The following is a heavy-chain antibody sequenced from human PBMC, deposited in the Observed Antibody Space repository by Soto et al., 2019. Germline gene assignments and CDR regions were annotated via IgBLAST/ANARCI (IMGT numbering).Heavy chain of an antibody. CDR2: IYYSGST. Sequence: SETLSLTCTVSGGSISSYYWSWIRQPPGKGLEWIGYIYYSGSTNYNPSLKSRVTISVDTSKNQFSLKLSSVTAADTAVYYCAREYNGDYFDYWGQGTLVTVSS. CDR1: GGSISSYY. D-gene: IGHD1-20*01. J-gene: IGHJ4*02. V-gene: IGHV4-59*01. CDR3: AREYNGDYFDY.